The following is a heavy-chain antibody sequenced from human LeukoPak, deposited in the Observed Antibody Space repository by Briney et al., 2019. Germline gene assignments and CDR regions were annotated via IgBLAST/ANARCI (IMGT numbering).Heavy chain of an antibody. D-gene: IGHD6-19*01. CDR3: ARRLAVAGVGDS. J-gene: IGHJ5*01. V-gene: IGHV3-7*01. CDR2: IKPDGSEK. Sequence: GALRLSCAASGFNLRDYWMSWVRQAPGKGPEWVASIKPDGSEKNYVDSAKGRFTISRDNAKNSLYLQLSALRAEDTAVYFCARRLAVAGVGDSWGQGTLVTVSS. CDR1: GFNLRDYW.